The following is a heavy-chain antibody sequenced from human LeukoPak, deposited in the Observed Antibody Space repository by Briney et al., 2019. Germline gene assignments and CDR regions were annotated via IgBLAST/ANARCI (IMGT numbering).Heavy chain of an antibody. CDR1: GFTFDDYA. CDR2: ISWNSGSI. D-gene: IGHD3-10*01. V-gene: IGHV3-9*01. CDR3: AKDLGGSGSYYRWYFDL. J-gene: IGHJ2*01. Sequence: GGSLRLSCAASGFTFDDYAMHWVRQAPGKGLEWVSGISWNSGSIGYADSVKGRFTISRDNAKNSLYLQMNSLRAEDTALYYCAKDLGGSGSYYRWYFDLWGRGTLVTVSS.